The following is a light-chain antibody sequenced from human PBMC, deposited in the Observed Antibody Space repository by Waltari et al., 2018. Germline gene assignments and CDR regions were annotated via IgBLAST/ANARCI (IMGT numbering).Light chain of an antibody. CDR1: SIESKM. Sequence: SYVLTQPPSVSVAPGQTARITFGGNSIESKMVHWYQRKPGQAPVLVVYDDNHRPSGIPGRVSGSNFGNTATLTISRVEAGDEADYLCQVWDSVTDPWVFGGGTKLTVL. J-gene: IGLJ3*02. V-gene: IGLV3-21*02. CDR2: DDN. CDR3: QVWDSVTDPWV.